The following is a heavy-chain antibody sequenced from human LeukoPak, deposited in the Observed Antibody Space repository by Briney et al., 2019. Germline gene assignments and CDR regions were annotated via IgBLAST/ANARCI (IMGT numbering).Heavy chain of an antibody. CDR2: IKQDGSEK. CDR3: ARVTEYYDILTGYYTGAFDI. D-gene: IGHD3-9*01. CDR1: GFTFSSYW. J-gene: IGHJ3*02. Sequence: GGSLRFSCAASGFTFSSYWMSWVRQAPGKGLEWVANIKQDGSEKYYVDSVKGRFTISRDNAKNSLYLQMNSLRAEDTAVYYCARVTEYYDILTGYYTGAFDIWGQGTMVTVSS. V-gene: IGHV3-7*01.